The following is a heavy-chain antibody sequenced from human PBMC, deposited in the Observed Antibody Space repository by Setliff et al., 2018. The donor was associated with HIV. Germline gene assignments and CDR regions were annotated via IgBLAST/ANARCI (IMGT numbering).Heavy chain of an antibody. Sequence: PGGSLRLSCAASGFTFSSYWMSWVRQAPGKGLEWVSYISSRSDDIYYTDSVKGRFTISRDNGRNSLYLQMNSLRAEDTAVYHCARKRNYGRNRGEYFDYWGQGTLVTVSS. CDR2: ISSRSDDI. CDR1: GFTFSSYW. CDR3: ARKRNYGRNRGEYFDY. D-gene: IGHD1-7*01. J-gene: IGHJ4*02. V-gene: IGHV3-48*01.